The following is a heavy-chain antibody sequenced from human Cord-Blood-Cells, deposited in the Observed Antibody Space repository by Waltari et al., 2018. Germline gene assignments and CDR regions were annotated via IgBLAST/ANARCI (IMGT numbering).Heavy chain of an antibody. CDR2: IKSKTDGGTT. V-gene: IGHV3-15*01. J-gene: IGHJ4*02. Sequence: EVQLVESGGGLVKPGGSLRLSCAASGFTFSTAWMSWARQAPGKGLEWVGRIKSKTDGGTTDYAAPVKGRFTISRDDSKNTLYLQMNSLKTEDTAVYYCTTRWLQLGAHFDYWGQGTLVTVSS. D-gene: IGHD5-12*01. CDR1: GFTFSTAW. CDR3: TTRWLQLGAHFDY.